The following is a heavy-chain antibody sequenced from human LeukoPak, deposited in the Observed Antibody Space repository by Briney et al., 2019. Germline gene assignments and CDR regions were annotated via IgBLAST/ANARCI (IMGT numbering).Heavy chain of an antibody. D-gene: IGHD3-16*02. CDR1: GLTFSSYG. CDR3: AKTDVYDYVWGSYRYNPTYFDY. Sequence: GGSLRLSCAASGLTFSSYGMSWVRQAPGKGLEWVSAISGSGGSTYYADSVKGRFTISRDNSKNTLYLQMNSLRAEDTAVYYCAKTDVYDYVWGSYRYNPTYFDYWGQGTLVTVSS. CDR2: ISGSGGST. V-gene: IGHV3-23*01. J-gene: IGHJ4*02.